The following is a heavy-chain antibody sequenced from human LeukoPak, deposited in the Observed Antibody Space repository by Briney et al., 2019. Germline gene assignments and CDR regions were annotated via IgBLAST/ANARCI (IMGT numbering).Heavy chain of an antibody. V-gene: IGHV4-4*07. J-gene: IGHJ4*02. D-gene: IGHD3-22*01. Sequence: PSETLSLTCTVSGGSISSYYWSWIRQPAGKGLEWIGRIYTSGSTNYNPSLKSRVTMSVDTSKNQFSLKLSSVTAADTAVYYCARDDSSGYHTTCFYYWGQGTLITVSS. CDR3: ARDDSSGYHTTCFYY. CDR1: GGSISSYY. CDR2: IYTSGST.